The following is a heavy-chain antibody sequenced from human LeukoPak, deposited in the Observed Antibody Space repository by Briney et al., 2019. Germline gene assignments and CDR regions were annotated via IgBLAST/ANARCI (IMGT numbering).Heavy chain of an antibody. J-gene: IGHJ5*02. V-gene: IGHV4-4*07. CDR2: IYTSGST. CDR1: GGSISSYY. Sequence: SETLSLTCTVSGGSISSYYWSWIRQPAGKGLEWIGRIYTSGSTNYNPSLKSRVTMSVDTSKNQFSLKLSSVTAADTAVYYCARDVVVVPAAITSGGWFDPWGQGTLVTVSS. CDR3: ARDVVVVPAAITSGGWFDP. D-gene: IGHD2-2*01.